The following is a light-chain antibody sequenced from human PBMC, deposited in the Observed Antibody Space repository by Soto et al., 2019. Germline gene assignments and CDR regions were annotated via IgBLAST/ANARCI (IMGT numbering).Light chain of an antibody. Sequence: EFVLTQSPGTLSLSPGERATLSCRAIQTVRNNYLAWYQQKPGQAPRLLIYGASSRATGIPDSFSGSGSGTDFTLTISRLEPEDFAVYYCQQYGSSPPITFGQGTRLEIK. V-gene: IGKV3-20*01. J-gene: IGKJ5*01. CDR1: QTVRNNY. CDR2: GAS. CDR3: QQYGSSPPIT.